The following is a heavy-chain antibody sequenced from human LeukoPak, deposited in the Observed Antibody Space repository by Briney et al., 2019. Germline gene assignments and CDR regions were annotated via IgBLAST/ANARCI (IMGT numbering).Heavy chain of an antibody. V-gene: IGHV4-34*01. D-gene: IGHD5-24*01. Sequence: PSETLSLTCAVYGGSFSGYYWSWIRQPPGKGLEWIGEINHSGSTNYNPSLKSRVTISVDTSKNQFSLKLSSVTAADTAVYYCARDWDVDGYIDYWGQGTLVTVSS. CDR2: INHSGST. CDR3: ARDWDVDGYIDY. CDR1: GGSFSGYY. J-gene: IGHJ4*02.